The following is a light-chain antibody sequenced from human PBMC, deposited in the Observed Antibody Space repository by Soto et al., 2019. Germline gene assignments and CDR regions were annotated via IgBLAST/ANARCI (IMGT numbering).Light chain of an antibody. CDR1: XXXXXX. Sequence: DIQMTQSPSSLSASVGDRVTITCRASXXXXXXLTWYQQKPGKAPKLLIYAASSLQSGVPSRFXXXGXXXXXXXXIXXLXPEDFATYYCQQSYSTPYTFGQGTKLEIK. CDR2: AAS. CDR3: QQSYSTPYT. J-gene: IGKJ2*01. V-gene: IGKV1-39*01.